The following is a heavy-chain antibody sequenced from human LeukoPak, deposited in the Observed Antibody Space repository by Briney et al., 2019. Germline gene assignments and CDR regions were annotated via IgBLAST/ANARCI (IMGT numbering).Heavy chain of an antibody. CDR3: TRDWFGVAIDY. CDR1: GFTFGDYA. J-gene: IGHJ4*02. D-gene: IGHD3-10*01. V-gene: IGHV3-49*04. CDR2: IRNKAYGGTT. Sequence: GGSLRLSCTASGFTFGDYAMSWVRQAPGKGLEWVGFIRNKAYGGTTEYAASVKGRFTISRDDSKSIAYLQVNSLKTEDTAVYYCTRDWFGVAIDYWGRGTLVTVSS.